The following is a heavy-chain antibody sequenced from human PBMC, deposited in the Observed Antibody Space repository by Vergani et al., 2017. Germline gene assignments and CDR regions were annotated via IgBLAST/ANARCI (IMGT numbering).Heavy chain of an antibody. CDR2: IYYSGST. J-gene: IGHJ6*02. D-gene: IGHD6-19*01. CDR1: GFTFSSYGMH. Sequence: QVQLVESGGGVVQPGGSLRLSCAASGFTFSSYGMHWVRQAPGKGLEWIGYIYYSGSTYYNPSLKSRVTISVDTSKNQFSLKLSSVTAADTAVYYCARGSGPGGMDVWGQGTTVTVSS. CDR3: ARGSGPGGMDV. V-gene: IGHV4-59*08.